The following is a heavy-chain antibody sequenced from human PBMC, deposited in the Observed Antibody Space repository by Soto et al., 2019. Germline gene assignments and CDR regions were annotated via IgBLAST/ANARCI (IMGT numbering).Heavy chain of an antibody. CDR3: TTDRTSFGYSAYDYSPWFDP. V-gene: IGHV4-34*01. Sequence: TSETLSLTCTVYGGSFSGNYWSWIRQPPGMGLEWIREISHSGTTNYNPSLISRVTISVDTSKNQFSLKLSSVTAEDTALYYCTTDRTSFGYSAYDYSPWFDPWGQGTLVTVSS. D-gene: IGHD5-12*01. J-gene: IGHJ5*02. CDR1: GGSFSGNY. CDR2: ISHSGTT.